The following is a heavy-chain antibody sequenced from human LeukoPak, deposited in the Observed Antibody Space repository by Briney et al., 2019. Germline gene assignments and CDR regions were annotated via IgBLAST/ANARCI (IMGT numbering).Heavy chain of an antibody. CDR1: GYTFTSYA. V-gene: IGHV1-3*01. Sequence: GASVKVSCKASGYTFTSYAMHWVRQAPGQRLEWMGWINAGNGNTKYSQKFQGRVTITRDTSASTAYMELSSLRSEDTAVYYCARVSNPVGQDQANSGSYYGSADDAFDIWGQGTMVTVSS. J-gene: IGHJ3*02. D-gene: IGHD1-26*01. CDR3: ARVSNPVGQDQANSGSYYGSADDAFDI. CDR2: INAGNGNT.